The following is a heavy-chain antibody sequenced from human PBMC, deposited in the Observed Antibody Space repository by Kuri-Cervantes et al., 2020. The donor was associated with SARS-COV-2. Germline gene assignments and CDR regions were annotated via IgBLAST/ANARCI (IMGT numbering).Heavy chain of an antibody. CDR3: ARDEGSGYYIEGAFDY. CDR1: GFNFSRTD. V-gene: IGHV3-30*03. CDR2: ISHDGKNK. D-gene: IGHD3-3*01. J-gene: IGHJ4*02. Sequence: GGSLRLSCAASGFNFSRTDMHWVRQAPGKGLEWVAVISHDGKNKKCIASGKGRFTISRDNSQNTLYLHMKSLRSEDTAVYYCARDEGSGYYIEGAFDYWGQGTLVTVSS.